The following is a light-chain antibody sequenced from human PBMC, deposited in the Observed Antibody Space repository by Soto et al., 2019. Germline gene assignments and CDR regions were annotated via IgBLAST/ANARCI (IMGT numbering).Light chain of an antibody. CDR2: SNN. V-gene: IGLV1-47*02. CDR3: AAWDDSLSGWV. CDR1: SSNIGINY. J-gene: IGLJ3*02. Sequence: QSVLTQPPSASGTPGQRVTISCSGSSSNIGINYVYWYQQLPGTAPKLLIYSNNQRPSGVPDRFSGSKSGTSASLAISGLRSEYEADYYCAAWDDSLSGWVFGGGTKLTVL.